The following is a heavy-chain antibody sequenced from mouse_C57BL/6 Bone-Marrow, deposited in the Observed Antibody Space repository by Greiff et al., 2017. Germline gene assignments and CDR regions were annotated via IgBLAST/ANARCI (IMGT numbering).Heavy chain of an antibody. J-gene: IGHJ4*01. CDR2: IYPGDGGT. D-gene: IGHD2-3*01. V-gene: IGHV1-82*01. Sequence: QVQLQQSGPELVKPGASVKISCKASGYAFSSSWMNWVKQRPGKGLEWIGRIYPGDGGTNYNGKFKGKATLTADTSSSTAYMHLSSLTSEDSAVYFGASDEVYDGDYAYAIDDWGQGTTVTVSS. CDR3: ASDEVYDGDYAYAIDD. CDR1: GYAFSSSW.